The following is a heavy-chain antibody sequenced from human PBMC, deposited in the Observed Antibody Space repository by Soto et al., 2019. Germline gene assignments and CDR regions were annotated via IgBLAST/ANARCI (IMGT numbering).Heavy chain of an antibody. D-gene: IGHD5-18*01. V-gene: IGHV2-5*02. CDR3: ARRPANSYRFDS. CDR1: EFSFTTRGVG. Sequence: QITLKESGPTLVKPTQTLTLTCTFSEFSFTTRGVGVGWFRQPPGETLEWLALIYWDDDKRYNHSLKGRVTITKDTSKDQVVLTLTTVHPVDTATYFCARRPANSYRFDSWGEGFLVTVSS. CDR2: IYWDDDK. J-gene: IGHJ5*01.